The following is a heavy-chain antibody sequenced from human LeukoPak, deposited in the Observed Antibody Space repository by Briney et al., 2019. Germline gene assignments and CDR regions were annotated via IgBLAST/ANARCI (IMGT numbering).Heavy chain of an antibody. CDR3: ARDSPAGDGYNSDGADY. D-gene: IGHD5-24*01. CDR1: GGTFSSYA. V-gene: IGHV1-69*04. CDR2: IIPILGIA. Sequence: ASVKVSCKASGGTFSSYAISWVRQAPGQGLEWMGRIIPILGIANYAQKFQGRVTITADKSTSTAYMGLSSLRSEDTAVYYCARDSPAGDGYNSDGADYWGQGTLVTVSS. J-gene: IGHJ4*02.